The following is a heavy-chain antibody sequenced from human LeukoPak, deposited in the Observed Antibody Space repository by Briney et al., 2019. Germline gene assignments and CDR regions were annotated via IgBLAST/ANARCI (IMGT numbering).Heavy chain of an antibody. CDR3: AKDGAWLRFDD. Sequence: GGSLRLSCAASGFTFDDSVMSWVRQAPGKGLEWVSGINWNGGSTGYADSVKGRFTISRDNAKNSLYLQMSSLRAEDTAVYYCAKDGAWLRFDDWGQGILVTVSS. D-gene: IGHD5-12*01. V-gene: IGHV3-20*04. CDR2: INWNGGST. CDR1: GFTFDDSV. J-gene: IGHJ4*02.